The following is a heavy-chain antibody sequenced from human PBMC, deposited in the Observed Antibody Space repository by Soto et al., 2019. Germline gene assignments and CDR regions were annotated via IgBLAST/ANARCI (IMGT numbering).Heavy chain of an antibody. CDR2: ISYDGSNK. D-gene: IGHD3-3*01. CDR3: AREAPAYDFWSGYQSYYGMDV. Sequence: GGSLRLSCAASGFTFSSYAMHWVRQAPGKGLEWVAVISYDGSNKYYADSVKGRFTISGDNSKNTLYLQMNSLRAEDTAVYYCAREAPAYDFWSGYQSYYGMDVWGQGTTVTVSS. CDR1: GFTFSSYA. V-gene: IGHV3-30-3*01. J-gene: IGHJ6*02.